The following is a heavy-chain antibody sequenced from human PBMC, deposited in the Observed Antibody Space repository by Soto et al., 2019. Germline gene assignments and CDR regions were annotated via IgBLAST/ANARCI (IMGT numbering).Heavy chain of an antibody. D-gene: IGHD6-19*01. CDR1: GGTFSSYT. CDR2: IIPILGIA. V-gene: IGHV1-69*02. Sequence: QVQLVQSGAEVKKPGSSVKVSCKASGGTFSSYTISWVRQAPGQGLEWMGRIIPILGIAYYAQKFQGRVKNAADKSTSTAYLEPSSLSSEDTAVYYCARGGAVAATGPFDYWGQGTLVTVSS. J-gene: IGHJ4*02. CDR3: ARGGAVAATGPFDY.